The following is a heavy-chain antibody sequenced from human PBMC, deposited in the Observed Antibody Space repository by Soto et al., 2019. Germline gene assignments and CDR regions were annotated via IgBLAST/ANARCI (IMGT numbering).Heavy chain of an antibody. J-gene: IGHJ6*03. CDR3: ASGGQWLENGSGYYYYMDV. V-gene: IGHV1-3*01. D-gene: IGHD6-19*01. Sequence: ASVKVSCKASGYTFTSYAMHWVRQAPGQRLEWMGWINAGNGNTKYSQKFQGRVTITRDTSASTAYMELSSLRSEDTAVYYCASGGQWLENGSGYYYYMDVWGKGTTVTVSS. CDR2: INAGNGNT. CDR1: GYTFTSYA.